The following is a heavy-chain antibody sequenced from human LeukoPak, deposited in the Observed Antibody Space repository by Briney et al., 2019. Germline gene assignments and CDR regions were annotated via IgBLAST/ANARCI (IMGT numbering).Heavy chain of an antibody. CDR1: GSIFTTYW. CDR3: ARQTAMGRSGDY. J-gene: IGHJ4*02. CDR2: IDPSDSDT. V-gene: IGHV5-51*01. D-gene: IGHD5-18*01. Sequence: GASLQISCQASGSIFTTYWIGWVRPLPGKGREGIGIIDPSDSDTRYTPSFQGQVTISADKSLTTAYLQWNSLKASDTALYYCARQTAMGRSGDYWGQGTLVTVSS.